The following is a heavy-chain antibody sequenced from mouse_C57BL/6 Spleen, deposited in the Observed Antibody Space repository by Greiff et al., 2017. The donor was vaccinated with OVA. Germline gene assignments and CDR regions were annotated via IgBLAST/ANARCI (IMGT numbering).Heavy chain of an antibody. Sequence: QVQLQQSGAELVRPGASVTLSCKASGYTFTDYEMHWVKQTPVHGLEWIGAIDPETGGTAYNQKFKGKAILTADTSSSTAYMELRSLTSEDSAVYYCTRCYDGYSYAMDYWGQGTSVTVSS. CDR3: TRCYDGYSYAMDY. CDR2: IDPETGGT. CDR1: GYTFTDYE. D-gene: IGHD2-3*01. V-gene: IGHV1-15*01. J-gene: IGHJ4*01.